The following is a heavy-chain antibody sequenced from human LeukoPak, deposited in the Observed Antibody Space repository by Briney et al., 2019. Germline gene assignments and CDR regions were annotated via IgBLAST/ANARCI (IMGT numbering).Heavy chain of an antibody. J-gene: IGHJ6*02. CDR1: GFTFSTDA. D-gene: IGHD2-2*01. V-gene: IGHV3-21*01. Sequence: GGSLRLSCAASGFTFSTDAMNWVRQAPGKGLEWVSSISSSSSYIYYADSVKGRFTISRDNAKNSLYLQMNSLRAEDTAVYYCARQMPPPYYGMDVWGQGTTVTVSS. CDR3: ARQMPPPYYGMDV. CDR2: ISSSSSYI.